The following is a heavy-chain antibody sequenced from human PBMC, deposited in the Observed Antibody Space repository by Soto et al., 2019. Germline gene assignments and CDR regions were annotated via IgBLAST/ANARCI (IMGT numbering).Heavy chain of an antibody. Sequence: QVQLVESGGGVVQPGRSLRLSCAASGFTFSSYGMHWVRQAPGKGLEWVAVISYDGSNKYYADSVKGRFTISRDNSMNTLYLQMNSLRAEDTAVYYCAKDPRVQLERDRYYYYGMDVLGQGTTVTVSS. J-gene: IGHJ6*02. CDR3: AKDPRVQLERDRYYYYGMDV. D-gene: IGHD1-1*01. V-gene: IGHV3-30*18. CDR2: ISYDGSNK. CDR1: GFTFSSYG.